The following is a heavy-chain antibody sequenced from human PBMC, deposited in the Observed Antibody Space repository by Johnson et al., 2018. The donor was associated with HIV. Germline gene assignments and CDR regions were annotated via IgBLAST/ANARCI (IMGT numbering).Heavy chain of an antibody. Sequence: VLLVESGGGLVQPGGSLRLSCAASGFTFINAWMTWVRQAPGKGLEWIGHIKSKTDGGTTDYAAPVNGRFTISRDDSKNTLYLQMNSLKTEDTAVYYCTTYTTMVTMYVEIKGGAFDIWGQGTKVTGSS. V-gene: IGHV3-15*01. J-gene: IGHJ3*02. CDR3: TTYTTMVTMYVEIKGGAFDI. CDR1: GFTFINAW. D-gene: IGHD5-18*01. CDR2: IKSKTDGGTT.